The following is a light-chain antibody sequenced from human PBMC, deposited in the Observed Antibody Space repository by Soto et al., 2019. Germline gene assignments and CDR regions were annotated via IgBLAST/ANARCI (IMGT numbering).Light chain of an antibody. CDR3: QQYERYPMT. J-gene: IGKJ4*01. CDR2: KAS. V-gene: IGKV1-5*03. Sequence: DSQMTQFPSTLSASVGDRVTITCRASQSISPWLAWYQQKPGKAPTILISKASTLQSGVPPRFSGSGSGTEFTLTSSSLQPDDFATYYCQQYERYPMTFGGGTTVEIK. CDR1: QSISPW.